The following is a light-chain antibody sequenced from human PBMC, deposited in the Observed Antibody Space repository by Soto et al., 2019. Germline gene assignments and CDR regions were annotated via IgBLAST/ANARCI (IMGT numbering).Light chain of an antibody. Sequence: DIPMTQSPSTLSASVGDRVTITCRASQSISSWLAWYQQKPGKAPKLLIYDASSLESGVPSRFSGSGSGTEFTLTISSLQTDDFATYYCQQYNSYSLFTFGPGTKVDIK. J-gene: IGKJ3*01. CDR1: QSISSW. CDR3: QQYNSYSLFT. V-gene: IGKV1-5*01. CDR2: DAS.